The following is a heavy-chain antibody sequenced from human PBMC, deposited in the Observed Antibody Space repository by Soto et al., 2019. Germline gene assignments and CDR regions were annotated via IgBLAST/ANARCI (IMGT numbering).Heavy chain of an antibody. CDR3: ARDRRYGSGSYSAFDI. J-gene: IGHJ3*02. Sequence: QVQLVESGGGLVKPGGSLRLSCAASGFTFSDYYMNWIRQAPGKGLEWLSYISSSGGTIYYADSVQGRFTISRDNAKNSLYLQMNSLRAEDTAVYYCARDRRYGSGSYSAFDIWGQGTMVTVSS. D-gene: IGHD3-10*01. CDR1: GFTFSDYY. V-gene: IGHV3-11*01. CDR2: ISSSGGTI.